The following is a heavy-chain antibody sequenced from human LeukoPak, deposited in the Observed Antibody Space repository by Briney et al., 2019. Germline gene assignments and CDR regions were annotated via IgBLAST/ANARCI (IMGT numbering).Heavy chain of an antibody. Sequence: PSETLSLTCAVSIYSISSGYYCGWIRQPPGKGLAWIGNIYHSGSTYYNPSLKSRLTMSVDTPKNQFSLKLSSVTAADTAVYYCARVGSYDSSGYYYFDYWGQGTLVTVSS. J-gene: IGHJ4*02. CDR1: IYSISSGYY. CDR2: IYHSGST. D-gene: IGHD3-22*01. V-gene: IGHV4-38-2*01. CDR3: ARVGSYDSSGYYYFDY.